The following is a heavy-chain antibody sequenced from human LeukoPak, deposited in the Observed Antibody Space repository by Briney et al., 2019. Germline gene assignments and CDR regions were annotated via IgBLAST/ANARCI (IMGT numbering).Heavy chain of an antibody. J-gene: IGHJ6*02. V-gene: IGHV1-46*01. CDR1: GYTFTSYY. Sequence: ASVKVSCKASGYTFTSYYIHWVRQAPGQGLEWTGVINPSGGRTTYAQKFQGRVTMTRDTSTSTVYMELSSLRSDDTAVYYCARVNSYGYYYYYGMDVWGQGTTVTVSS. CDR3: ARVNSYGYYYYYGMDV. D-gene: IGHD5-18*01. CDR2: INPSGGRT.